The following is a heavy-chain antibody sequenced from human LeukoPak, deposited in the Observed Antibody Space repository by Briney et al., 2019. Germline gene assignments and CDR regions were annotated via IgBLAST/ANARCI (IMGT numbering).Heavy chain of an antibody. CDR2: IYYSGST. Sequence: SETLSLTCTVSGGSISSYYWSWIRQPPGKGLEWIGYIYYSGSTNYNPSLKSRVTISVDTSKNQFSLKLSSVTAADTAVYYCARGTAVAGTWYFDLWGRGTLVTVSS. D-gene: IGHD6-19*01. J-gene: IGHJ2*01. CDR3: ARGTAVAGTWYFDL. V-gene: IGHV4-59*01. CDR1: GGSISSYY.